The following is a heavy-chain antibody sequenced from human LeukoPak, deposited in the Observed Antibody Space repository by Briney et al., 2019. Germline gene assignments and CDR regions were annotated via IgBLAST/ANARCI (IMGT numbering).Heavy chain of an antibody. V-gene: IGHV3-21*01. J-gene: IGHJ6*02. CDR2: ISSSSSYI. D-gene: IGHD3-22*01. CDR3: ARDLPYDSSGYYYFRETEAPDIDLDHYYYGIDV. CDR1: GFTFSSYS. Sequence: GGSLRLSCAASGFTFSSYSMNWVRQAPGKGLEWVSSISSSSSYIYYADSVKGRFTISRDNAKNSLYLQMNSLRAEDTAVYYCARDLPYDSSGYYYFRETEAPDIDLDHYYYGIDVWGQGTTVTVSS.